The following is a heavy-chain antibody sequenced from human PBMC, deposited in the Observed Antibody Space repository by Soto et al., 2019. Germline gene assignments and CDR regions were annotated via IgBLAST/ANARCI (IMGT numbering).Heavy chain of an antibody. CDR1: GYTFTSYG. D-gene: IGHD3-3*01. Sequence: QVQLVQSAAEVKKPGASVKVSCKTSGYTFTSYGISWVRQAPGQGLEWMGWISTYNGNTNYAQKCRGKANKTTDTPTTTAYMVLRSLKSDDTAVYSCARLLFLEWFDDYWGQGTLVTVSS. J-gene: IGHJ4*02. V-gene: IGHV1-18*04. CDR2: ISTYNGNT. CDR3: ARLLFLEWFDDY.